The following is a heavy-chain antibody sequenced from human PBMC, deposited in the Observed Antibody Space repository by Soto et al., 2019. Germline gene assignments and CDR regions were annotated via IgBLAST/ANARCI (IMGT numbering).Heavy chain of an antibody. J-gene: IGHJ5*02. Sequence: PSETLSLTCVVSGGSISSTNWWTWVRQTPGKGLEWIGEVYHTGSTKYNPSLKNRVTISLDKSNNQFSLNLKSVTAADTAVYYCARLRGDCSGGSCQVKGWFDPWGQGTLVTVSS. CDR2: VYHTGST. CDR1: GGSISSTNW. CDR3: ARLRGDCSGGSCQVKGWFDP. D-gene: IGHD2-15*01. V-gene: IGHV4-4*02.